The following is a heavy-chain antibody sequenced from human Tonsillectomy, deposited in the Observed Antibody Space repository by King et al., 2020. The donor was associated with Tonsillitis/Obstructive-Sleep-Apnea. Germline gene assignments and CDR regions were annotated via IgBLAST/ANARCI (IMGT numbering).Heavy chain of an antibody. J-gene: IGHJ4*02. V-gene: IGHV3-23*04. Sequence: VQLVESGGGLIQPGGSLRLSCAASGFTFCSYAMSLGRQAPGKGLEWVSAVIRSGGSTYYADSVKGRFTISRDNSKKTLYLQMNSLRAEDTAVYYCAKGTYDTSGPFDYWGQGTLVTVSS. CDR3: AKGTYDTSGPFDY. CDR2: VIRSGGST. CDR1: GFTFCSYA. D-gene: IGHD3-22*01.